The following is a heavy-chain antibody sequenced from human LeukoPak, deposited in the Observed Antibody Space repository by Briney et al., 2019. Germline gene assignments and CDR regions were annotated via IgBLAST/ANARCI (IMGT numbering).Heavy chain of an antibody. CDR1: GYTFTSYG. CDR3: AREPSGLLFDY. J-gene: IGHJ4*02. Sequence: ASEKVSCKASGYTFTSYGISWVRQAPGQGVEWMGWISAYNGNTNYAKKLQGRVTLTTDTSTSTAYLELRGLTAEDTAVYYCAREPSGLLFDYWGLGTLVTVSS. D-gene: IGHD6-25*01. CDR2: ISAYNGNT. V-gene: IGHV1-18*01.